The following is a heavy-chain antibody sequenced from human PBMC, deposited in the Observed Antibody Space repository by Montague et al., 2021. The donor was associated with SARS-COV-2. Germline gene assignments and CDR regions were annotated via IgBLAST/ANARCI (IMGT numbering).Heavy chain of an antibody. D-gene: IGHD2-15*01. CDR3: ARQQGVDCSGGSCYNFDY. V-gene: IGHV4-39*01. CDR2: YGGST. J-gene: IGHJ4*02. Sequence: YGGSTYYNPSLKSRVTISVDTSMNHFSLKLSSVTAADTAVYYCARQQGVDCSGGSCYNFDYWVQGTRLTVSS.